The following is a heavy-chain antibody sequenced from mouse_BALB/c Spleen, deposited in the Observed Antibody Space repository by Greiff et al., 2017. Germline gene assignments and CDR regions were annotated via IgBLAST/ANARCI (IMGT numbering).Heavy chain of an antibody. CDR2: INPSTGYT. CDR3: ACTTGDY. CDR1: GYTFTSYW. D-gene: IGHD2-14*01. J-gene: IGHJ2*01. Sequence: VQLQQSGAELAKPGASVKMSCKASGYTFTSYWMHWVKQRPGQGLEWIGYINPSTGYTEYNQKFKDKATLTADKSSSTAYMQLSSLTSEDSAVYYCACTTGDYWGQGTTLTVSS. V-gene: IGHV1-7*01.